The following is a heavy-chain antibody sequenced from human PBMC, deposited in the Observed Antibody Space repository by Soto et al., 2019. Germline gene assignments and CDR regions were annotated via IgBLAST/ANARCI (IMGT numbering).Heavy chain of an antibody. D-gene: IGHD3-22*01. CDR2: IIPIFGTA. V-gene: IGHV1-69*06. Sequence: SVKVSCKASGGTFSSYAISWVRQAPGQGLEWMGGIIPIFGTANYAQKFQGRVTITADKSTSTAYMELSSLRSEDTAVYYCASYYYDSSGYYRQGYYYYGMDVWGQGTTVTVSS. CDR3: ASYYYDSSGYYRQGYYYYGMDV. J-gene: IGHJ6*02. CDR1: GGTFSSYA.